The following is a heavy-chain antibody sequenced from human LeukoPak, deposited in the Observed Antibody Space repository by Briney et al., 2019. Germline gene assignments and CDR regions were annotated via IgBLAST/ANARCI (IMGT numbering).Heavy chain of an antibody. D-gene: IGHD5-18*01. CDR1: GFTFSSYA. V-gene: IGHV3-30-3*01. CDR2: ISYDGSNK. CDR3: ARSHSGYSFDS. J-gene: IGHJ4*02. Sequence: PGRSLRLSCAASGFTFSSYAMHWVRQAPGKGLEWVAVISYDGSNKYYADSVKGRFTISRDNSKNTLYLQMNSLRTEDTAVYYCARSHSGYSFDSWGQGTLVTVSS.